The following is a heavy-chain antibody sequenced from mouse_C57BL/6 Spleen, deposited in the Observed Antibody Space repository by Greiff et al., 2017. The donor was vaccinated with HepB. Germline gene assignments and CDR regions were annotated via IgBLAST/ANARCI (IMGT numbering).Heavy chain of an antibody. Sequence: QVHVKQSGAELVKPGASVKISCKASGYTFTDYYINWVKQRPGQGLEWIGKIGPGSGSTYYHEKVKGKATLTADKSSSTAYMQLISLTSEDSAVYFCARYAYDYGSSPLDYWGQGTTLTVSA. CDR3: ARYAYDYGSSPLDY. J-gene: IGHJ2*01. V-gene: IGHV1-77*01. CDR1: GYTFTDYY. CDR2: IGPGSGST. D-gene: IGHD1-1*01.